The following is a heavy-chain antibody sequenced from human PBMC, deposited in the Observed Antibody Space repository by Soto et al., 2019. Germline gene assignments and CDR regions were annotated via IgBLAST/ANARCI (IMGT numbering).Heavy chain of an antibody. D-gene: IGHD3-10*01. V-gene: IGHV4-39*01. J-gene: IGHJ4*02. Sequence: QLQLQESGPGLVKPSETLSLTCTVSGGSISSSSYYWGWIRQPPGKGLEWIGSIYYSGSTYYNPSLNSRVTISVDTSKNQFSLKLSSVTAADTAVYYCARHVEFPKPYYFEYWGQGTLVTVSS. CDR1: GGSISSSSYY. CDR3: ARHVEFPKPYYFEY. CDR2: IYYSGST.